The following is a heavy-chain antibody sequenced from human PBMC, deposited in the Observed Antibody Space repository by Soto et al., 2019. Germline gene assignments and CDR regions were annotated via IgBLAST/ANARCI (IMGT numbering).Heavy chain of an antibody. Sequence: PSETLSLTCTVSGGSISSYYWSWIRQPPGKGLEWIGSIYYSGSTYYDPSLKSRVTISVDTSKNQFSLKLSSVTAADTAVYYCARQGSSSWYNFGYWGQGTLVTVSS. CDR3: ARQGSSSWYNFGY. V-gene: IGHV4-59*08. J-gene: IGHJ4*02. CDR2: IYYSGST. CDR1: GGSISSYY. D-gene: IGHD6-13*01.